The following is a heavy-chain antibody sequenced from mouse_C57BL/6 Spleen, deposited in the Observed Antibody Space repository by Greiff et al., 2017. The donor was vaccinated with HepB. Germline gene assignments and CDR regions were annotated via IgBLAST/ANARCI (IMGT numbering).Heavy chain of an antibody. J-gene: IGHJ4*01. CDR3: ARDHYYAMDY. Sequence: QVHVKQSGAELVKPGASVKISCKASGYAFSSYWMNWVKQRPGKGLEWIGQIYPGDGDTNYNGKFKGKATLTVDKPSSTAYMQLSSLTSEDSAVYYCARDHYYAMDYWGQGTSVTVSS. V-gene: IGHV1-80*01. CDR1: GYAFSSYW. CDR2: IYPGDGDT.